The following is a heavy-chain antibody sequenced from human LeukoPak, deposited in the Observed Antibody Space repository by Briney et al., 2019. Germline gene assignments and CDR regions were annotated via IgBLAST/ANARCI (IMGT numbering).Heavy chain of an antibody. Sequence: QPGGSLRLSCAASGFTFSSYWMSWVRQAPGKGLEWVANIKQDGSEKYYVDSVKGRFTISRDNAKNSLYLQMNSLRAEDTAVYYCAVLRFLEWLSPPIYWGQGTLVTVSS. CDR1: GFTFSSYW. D-gene: IGHD3-3*01. CDR3: AVLRFLEWLSPPIY. CDR2: IKQDGSEK. V-gene: IGHV3-7*01. J-gene: IGHJ4*02.